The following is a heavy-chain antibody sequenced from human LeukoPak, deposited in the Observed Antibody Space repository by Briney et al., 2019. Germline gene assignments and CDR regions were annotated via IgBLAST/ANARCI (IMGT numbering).Heavy chain of an antibody. V-gene: IGHV3-23*01. CDR2: ISGSGGST. D-gene: IGHD1-14*01. Sequence: GGFLRLSCAASGFTFSSYAVSWVRQAPGKGLEWVSAISGSGGSTYYADSVKGRFTISRDNSKNTLYLQMNSLRAEDTAVYYCALNQYYFDYWGQGTLVTVSS. CDR1: GFTFSSYA. CDR3: ALNQYYFDY. J-gene: IGHJ4*02.